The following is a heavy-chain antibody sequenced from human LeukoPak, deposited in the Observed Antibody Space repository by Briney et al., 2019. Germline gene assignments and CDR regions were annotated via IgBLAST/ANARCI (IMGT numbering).Heavy chain of an antibody. CDR3: AKQDPAITGTTDWFDP. Sequence: PGGSLRLSCAASGFTFSSYAMSWVRQAPGKGLEWVSAISGSGGSTYYADSVKGRFTISRDNPKNTLYLQMNSLRAEDTAVYYCAKQDPAITGTTDWFDPWGQGTLVTVSS. J-gene: IGHJ5*02. CDR1: GFTFSSYA. D-gene: IGHD1-7*01. V-gene: IGHV3-23*01. CDR2: ISGSGGST.